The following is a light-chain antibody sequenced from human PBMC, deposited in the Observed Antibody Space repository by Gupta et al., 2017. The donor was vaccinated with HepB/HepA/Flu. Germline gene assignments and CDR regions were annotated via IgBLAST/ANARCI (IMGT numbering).Light chain of an antibody. CDR2: AAS. CDR3: QQLNSYPLT. Sequence: DIQLTQSPSFLSASVGDRVTITCRASQDISNYVAWYQQKSGKTPKLLIYAASTLQSGVPSRFSGSGSGTEFTLTISSLQPEDFATYYCQQLNSYPLTFGGGTKVDIK. J-gene: IGKJ4*01. V-gene: IGKV1-9*01. CDR1: QDISNY.